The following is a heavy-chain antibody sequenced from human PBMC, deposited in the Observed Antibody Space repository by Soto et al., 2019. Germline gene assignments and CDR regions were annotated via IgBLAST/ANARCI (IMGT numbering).Heavy chain of an antibody. D-gene: IGHD5-12*01. CDR2: ISYDGSNK. CDR3: ARDLRLRSGYDLPPN. CDR1: GFTFSSYA. Sequence: PGGSLRLSCAASGFTFSSYAMHWVRQAPGKGLEWVAVISYDGSNKYYADSVKGRFTISRDNSKNTLYLQMNSLRAEDTAVYYCARDLRLRSGYDLPPNWGQGTLVTVSS. V-gene: IGHV3-30-3*01. J-gene: IGHJ4*02.